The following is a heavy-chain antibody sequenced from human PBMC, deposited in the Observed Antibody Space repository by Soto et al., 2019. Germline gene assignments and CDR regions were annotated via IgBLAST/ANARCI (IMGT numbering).Heavy chain of an antibody. J-gene: IGHJ4*02. V-gene: IGHV3-72*01. Sequence: GGSLRLSCTCSVFTFSDNYIDWVRQAPGKGLEWVGRSRDKAQGYSTIYAASVKGRFTTSRDESKSSVYLQMNSLKTEDTAIYSCVSTTYFSDSSVYTRFFDYWGQGTLVTVSS. CDR1: VFTFSDNY. CDR2: SRDKAQGYST. D-gene: IGHD3-22*01. CDR3: VSTTYFSDSSVYTRFFDY.